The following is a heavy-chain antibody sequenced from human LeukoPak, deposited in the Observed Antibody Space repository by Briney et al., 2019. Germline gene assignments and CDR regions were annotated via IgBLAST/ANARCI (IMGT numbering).Heavy chain of an antibody. CDR3: AKDVDTAMVTAYYYYYMDV. V-gene: IGHV3-23*01. D-gene: IGHD5-18*01. J-gene: IGHJ6*03. Sequence: GESLRLSCAASGFTFSSYAMSWVRQAPGKGLEWVSAISGSGGSTYYADSVKGRFTISRDNSKNTLYLQMNSLRAEDTAVYYCAKDVDTAMVTAYYYYYMDVWGKGTTVTVSS. CDR2: ISGSGGST. CDR1: GFTFSSYA.